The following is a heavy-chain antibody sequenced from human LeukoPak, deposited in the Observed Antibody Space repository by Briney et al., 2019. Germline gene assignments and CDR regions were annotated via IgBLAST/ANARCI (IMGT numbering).Heavy chain of an antibody. CDR2: ISGSGGTT. CDR1: GFTFSSYA. Sequence: GGSLRLSCAASGFTFSSYAMNWVRQAPGKGLEWVSAISGSGGTTYYADSVKGRFTISRDNSKNTLYLQMNSLRAEDTAVYYCASSFSDDFWSGHFWGQGTLVTVSS. V-gene: IGHV3-23*01. J-gene: IGHJ4*02. CDR3: ASSFSDDFWSGHF. D-gene: IGHD3-3*01.